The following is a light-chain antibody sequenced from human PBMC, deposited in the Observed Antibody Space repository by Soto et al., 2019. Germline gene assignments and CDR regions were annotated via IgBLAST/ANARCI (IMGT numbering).Light chain of an antibody. V-gene: IGLV1-36*01. CDR2: SDD. J-gene: IGLJ2*01. CDR3: AAWDDSLKGVV. Sequence: QSVLTQPPSVSEAPSQRVTISCSGGTSNIGNNAVSWYQQLPGKAPKLLIYSDDLLPSGVSDRFSGSKSGTSASLAISGLQSEDEADYYCAAWDDSLKGVVFGGGTKLTVL. CDR1: TSNIGNNA.